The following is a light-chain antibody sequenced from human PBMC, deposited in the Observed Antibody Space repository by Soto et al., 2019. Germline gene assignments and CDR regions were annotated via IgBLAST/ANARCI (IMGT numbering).Light chain of an antibody. J-gene: IGLJ2*01. Sequence: QSVLTQPPSASGSPGQSVTISCTGTSSDVGGYNYVSWYQQHPGKAPKLMIYEVSKRPSGVPDRFSGSKSGNSSSLTVSGLQAEDEADYYCSSYAGSNHVVVFGGGTKLTVL. CDR3: SSYAGSNHVVV. V-gene: IGLV2-8*01. CDR1: SSDVGGYNY. CDR2: EVS.